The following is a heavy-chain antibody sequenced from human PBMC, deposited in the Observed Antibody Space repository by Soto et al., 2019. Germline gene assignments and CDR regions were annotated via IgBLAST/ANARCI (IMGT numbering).Heavy chain of an antibody. Sequence: GGSLRLSCAASGFTFSSYAMSWVRQAPGKGLEWVSAISGSGGSTYYADSVKGRFTISRDNSKNTLYLQMNSLRAEDTAVYYCAKPLSPYIVVVPAAVDYWGQGTLVTVSS. CDR3: AKPLSPYIVVVPAAVDY. D-gene: IGHD2-2*01. CDR2: ISGSGGST. V-gene: IGHV3-23*01. CDR1: GFTFSSYA. J-gene: IGHJ4*02.